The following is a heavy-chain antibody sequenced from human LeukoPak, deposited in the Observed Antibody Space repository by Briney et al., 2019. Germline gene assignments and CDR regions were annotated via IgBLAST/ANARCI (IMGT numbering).Heavy chain of an antibody. V-gene: IGHV3-30*04. D-gene: IGHD3-22*01. CDR3: ASDRTSYDSSGSFDY. Sequence: PGGSLRLSCAASGFTFSSYAMHWVRQAPGKGLEWVAVISYDGSNKYYADSVKGRFTISRDNSKNTLYLQMNSLRAEDTAVYYCASDRTSYDSSGSFDYWGQGTLVTVSS. CDR1: GFTFSSYA. J-gene: IGHJ4*02. CDR2: ISYDGSNK.